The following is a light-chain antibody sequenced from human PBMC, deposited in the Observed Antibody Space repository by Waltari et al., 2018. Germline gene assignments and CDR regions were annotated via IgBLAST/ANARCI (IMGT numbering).Light chain of an antibody. CDR2: AAS. Sequence: DIHMTQSPSPLSASVGDSVPLTCRASQGVRNDLGWYQQKPGKAPKRLIFAASNLQSGVPARFSGSGSGTEFTLIIRSLQPEDFATYYCLQYNIYPHTFGRGTKLEI. CDR1: QGVRND. V-gene: IGKV1-17*01. J-gene: IGKJ2*01. CDR3: LQYNIYPHT.